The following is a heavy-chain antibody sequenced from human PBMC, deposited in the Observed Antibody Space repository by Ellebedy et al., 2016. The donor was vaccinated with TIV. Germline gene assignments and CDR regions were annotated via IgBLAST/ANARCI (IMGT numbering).Heavy chain of an antibody. D-gene: IGHD5-24*01. CDR2: MNPNSGNT. CDR1: GYTFTSYD. J-gene: IGHJ4*02. CDR3: ARVPVEMATEADY. Sequence: ASVKVSXXASGYTFTSYDINWVRQATGQGLEWMGWMNPNSGNTGYAQKFQGRVTMTRNTSISTAYMELSSLRSEDTAVYYCARVPVEMATEADYWGQGTLVTVSS. V-gene: IGHV1-8*01.